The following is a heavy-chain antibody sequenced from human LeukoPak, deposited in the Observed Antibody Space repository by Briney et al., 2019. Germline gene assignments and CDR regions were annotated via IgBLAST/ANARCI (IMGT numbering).Heavy chain of an antibody. CDR1: GFTFSSYW. V-gene: IGHV3-15*01. CDR2: IKPKTDSETT. D-gene: IGHD2-21*01. Sequence: PGGSLRLSCADSGFTFSSYWMSWVRQAPGKGLEWVCRIKPKTDSETTEYAAPVKGRFSISRDDSKNMLYLQMNSLKTEDTAVYYCITPLPYSAQGGQGTLVTVSS. J-gene: IGHJ4*02. CDR3: ITPLPYSAQ.